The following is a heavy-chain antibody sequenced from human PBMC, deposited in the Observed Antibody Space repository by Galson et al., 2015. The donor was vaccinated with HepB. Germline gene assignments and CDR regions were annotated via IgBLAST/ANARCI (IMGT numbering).Heavy chain of an antibody. D-gene: IGHD1-26*01. V-gene: IGHV3-7*03. J-gene: IGHJ4*02. CDR3: TTDVDSGSYFGYYFDY. Sequence: SLRLSCAASGFTFTRHWMSWVRQAPGKGLEWVANINEDGSEENYVDPVKGRFTISRDNAKNTLYLQMNSLKTEDTAVYYCTTDVDSGSYFGYYFDYWGQGTLVTVSS. CDR2: INEDGSEE. CDR1: GFTFTRHW.